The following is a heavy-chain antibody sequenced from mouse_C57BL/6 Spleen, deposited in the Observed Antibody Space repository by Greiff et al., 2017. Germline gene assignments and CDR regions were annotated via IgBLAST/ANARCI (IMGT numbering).Heavy chain of an antibody. CDR1: GFSFNTYA. CDR3: VRGAYDGYYGFDY. V-gene: IGHV10-1*01. CDR2: IRSKSNNYAT. J-gene: IGHJ2*01. Sequence: EVHLVESGGGLVQPKGSLKLSCAASGFSFNTYAMNWVRQAPGKGLEWVARIRSKSNNYATYYADSVKDRFTISRDDSESMLYLQMNNLKTEDTAMYYCVRGAYDGYYGFDYWGQGTTLTVSS. D-gene: IGHD2-3*01.